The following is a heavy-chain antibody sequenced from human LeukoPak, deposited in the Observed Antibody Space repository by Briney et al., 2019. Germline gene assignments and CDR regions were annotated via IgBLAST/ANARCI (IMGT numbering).Heavy chain of an antibody. D-gene: IGHD3-9*01. V-gene: IGHV4-59*01. CDR2: IYYSGST. Sequence: PSETLSLTCTVSGGSINSYYWSWIRQPPGKGLEWIGYIYYSGSTNYNPSLKSRVTISVHTSKNQFSLKLSSVTAADSAVYYCATSQYYDIVTGSLPYYMDVWGKGTTVTISS. CDR1: GGSINSYY. CDR3: ATSQYYDIVTGSLPYYMDV. J-gene: IGHJ6*03.